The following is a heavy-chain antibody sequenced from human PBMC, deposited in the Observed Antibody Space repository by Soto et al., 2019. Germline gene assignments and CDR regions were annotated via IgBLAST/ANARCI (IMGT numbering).Heavy chain of an antibody. J-gene: IGHJ5*02. Sequence: EVQLVESGGGLSQPGGSLRLSCAASGFTVSSNYMSWVRQAPGKGLEWVSVIYSGGSTYYADSVKGRFTISRDNSKNTLYLQMNSLRAEDTAVYYCARDWSGTARFDPWGQGTLVTVSS. CDR1: GFTVSSNY. V-gene: IGHV3-53*01. CDR3: ARDWSGTARFDP. D-gene: IGHD3-3*01. CDR2: IYSGGST.